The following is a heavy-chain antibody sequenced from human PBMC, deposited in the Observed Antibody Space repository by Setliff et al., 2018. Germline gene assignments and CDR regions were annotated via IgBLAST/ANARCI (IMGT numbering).Heavy chain of an antibody. Sequence: GASVKVSCKASGYTFTSYGISWVRQAPGQGLEWMGWISAYNGNTNYAQKLQGRVTMTTDTSTSTAYMELRSLRSDDTAVYYCARVGSSSWLHPDVYYYYGMDAWGQGTTVTV. CDR1: GYTFTSYG. V-gene: IGHV1-18*01. D-gene: IGHD6-13*01. CDR2: ISAYNGNT. J-gene: IGHJ6*02. CDR3: ARVGSSSWLHPDVYYYYGMDA.